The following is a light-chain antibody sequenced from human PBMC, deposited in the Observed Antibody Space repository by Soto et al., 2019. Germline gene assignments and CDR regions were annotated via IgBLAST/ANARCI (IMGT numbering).Light chain of an antibody. CDR1: SSNIGSNT. J-gene: IGLJ1*01. CDR3: AAWDDSLNGRV. Sequence: SLLTQPPSASGTPGQRVTISCSGSSSNIGSNTVNWYQQLPGTAPKLLIYPNNQRPSGVPDRFSGSKSGTSASLAISGLQSEDEADYYCAAWDDSLNGRVFGTGTKVTVL. V-gene: IGLV1-44*01. CDR2: PNN.